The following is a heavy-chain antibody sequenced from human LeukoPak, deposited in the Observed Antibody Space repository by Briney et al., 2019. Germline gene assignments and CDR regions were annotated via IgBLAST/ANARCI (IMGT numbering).Heavy chain of an antibody. V-gene: IGHV1-58*01. CDR3: AAELYGVYTDCCTFHI. D-gene: IGHD4-17*01. J-gene: IGHJ3*02. Sequence: GTSVKVSCKTSGFTFSTSAVQWVRQARGQRLEWIGWFIVGSGATNYAQSLQGRFTITRDMSTNTAYMELSSPGSEDSAVYYCAAELYGVYTDCCTFHIWGQGTMVTVSS. CDR2: FIVGSGAT. CDR1: GFTFSTSA.